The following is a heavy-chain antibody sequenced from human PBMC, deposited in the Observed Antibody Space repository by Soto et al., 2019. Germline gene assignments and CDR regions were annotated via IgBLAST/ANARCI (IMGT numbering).Heavy chain of an antibody. D-gene: IGHD6-19*01. V-gene: IGHV4-39*01. J-gene: IGHJ4*02. Sequence: SETLSLTCTVSGGSISSSSYYWGWIRQPPGKGLEWIGSIYYSGSTYYNPSLKSRVTISVDTSKNQFSLKLSSVTAADTAVYYCARLGSGWEFDYWGQGTLVTVSS. CDR3: ARLGSGWEFDY. CDR1: GGSISSSSYY. CDR2: IYYSGST.